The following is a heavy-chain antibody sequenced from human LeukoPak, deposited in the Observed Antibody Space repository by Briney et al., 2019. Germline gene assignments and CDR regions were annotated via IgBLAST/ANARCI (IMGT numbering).Heavy chain of an antibody. CDR1: GGTFSSYA. J-gene: IGHJ5*02. D-gene: IGHD3-16*01. Sequence: GASVKVSCKASGGTFSSYAISWVRQAPGQGLEWMGRIIPILGIANYAQKFQGRVTITADKSTSTAYMELSSLRSEDTAVYYCARACVYPCNRFDPWGQGTLVTVSS. V-gene: IGHV1-69*04. CDR2: IIPILGIA. CDR3: ARACVYPCNRFDP.